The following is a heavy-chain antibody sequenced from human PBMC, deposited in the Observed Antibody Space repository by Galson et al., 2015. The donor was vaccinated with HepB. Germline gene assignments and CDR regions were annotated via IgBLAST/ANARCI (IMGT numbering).Heavy chain of an antibody. D-gene: IGHD3-10*02. Sequence: QSGAEVKKPGESLKISCKGSGYSFTSYWIGWVRQMPGKGLEWMGIIYPGDSDTRYSPSFQGQVTISADKSISTAYLQWSSLKASDTAMYYCARLRTYYGRGAYYYYGMDVWGQGTTVTVSS. CDR2: IYPGDSDT. J-gene: IGHJ6*02. CDR1: GYSFTSYW. V-gene: IGHV5-51*01. CDR3: ARLRTYYGRGAYYYYGMDV.